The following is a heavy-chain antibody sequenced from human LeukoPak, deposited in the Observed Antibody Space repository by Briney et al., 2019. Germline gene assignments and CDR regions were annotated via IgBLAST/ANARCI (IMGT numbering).Heavy chain of an antibody. J-gene: IGHJ4*02. CDR1: GFTFGDYA. Sequence: GRSLRLSCTASGFTFGDYAMSWFRQAPGKGLEWVGFIRSKAYGGTTEYAASVKGRFTISRDDSKSIAYLQMNSLKTEDTAVYYCTRESTDDFWSGYPPYFDYWGQGTLVTVSS. CDR2: IRSKAYGGTT. CDR3: TRESTDDFWSGYPPYFDY. V-gene: IGHV3-49*03. D-gene: IGHD3-3*01.